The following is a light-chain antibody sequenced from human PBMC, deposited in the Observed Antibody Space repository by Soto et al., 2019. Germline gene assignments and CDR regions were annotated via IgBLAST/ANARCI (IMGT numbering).Light chain of an antibody. V-gene: IGLV2-14*01. Sequence: QSVLAQPASVSGSPGQSITISCTGTSSDVGAYTSVSWHQQHPGKAPKLMIYEVSNRPSGVSNRFSGSKSANTASLTISGLQAEDEAHYYCTSYTSDNRSYVFGTGTKV. CDR3: TSYTSDNRSYV. CDR2: EVS. CDR1: SSDVGAYTS. J-gene: IGLJ1*01.